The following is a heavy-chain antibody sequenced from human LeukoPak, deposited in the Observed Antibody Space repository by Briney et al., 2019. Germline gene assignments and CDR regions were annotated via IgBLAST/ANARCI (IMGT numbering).Heavy chain of an antibody. V-gene: IGHV3-21*01. D-gene: IGHD5-18*01. Sequence: PEGSLRLSCAASGFTFSSYSMNWVRQAPGKGLEWVSSISSSSSYIYYADSVKGRFTISRDNAKNSLYLQMNSLRAEDTAVYYCASLWVTDTAYLFDYWGQGTLVTVSS. CDR3: ASLWVTDTAYLFDY. CDR2: ISSSSSYI. CDR1: GFTFSSYS. J-gene: IGHJ4*02.